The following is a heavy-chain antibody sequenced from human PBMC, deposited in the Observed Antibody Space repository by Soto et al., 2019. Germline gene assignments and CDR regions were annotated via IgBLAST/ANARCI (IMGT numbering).Heavy chain of an antibody. V-gene: IGHV4-59*01. Sequence: KPSETLSHTGSIGGGTMSGYHGNWIRQTPGKGVEWIGYFHNSGSPTYSSSLKSRVTISVDKSAKQSSLRLTSVTAADTAVYWCVRVPVDGYALFERWGKGVLVTVPS. D-gene: IGHD5-12*01. CDR1: GGTMSGYH. J-gene: IGHJ4*02. CDR3: VRVPVDGYALFER. CDR2: FHNSGSP.